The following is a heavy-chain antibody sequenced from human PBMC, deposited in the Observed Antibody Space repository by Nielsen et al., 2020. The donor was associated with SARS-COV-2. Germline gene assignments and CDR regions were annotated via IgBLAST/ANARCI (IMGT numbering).Heavy chain of an antibody. Sequence: GESLKISCTASGFTFGDYAMSWFRQAPGKGLEWVGFIRSKAYGGTTEYAASVKGRFTISRDDSKSIAYLQMNSLKTEDTAVYYCTREEYQLTTDFDYWGQGTLVTVPS. CDR3: TREEYQLTTDFDY. D-gene: IGHD2-2*01. V-gene: IGHV3-49*03. J-gene: IGHJ4*02. CDR2: IRSKAYGGTT. CDR1: GFTFGDYA.